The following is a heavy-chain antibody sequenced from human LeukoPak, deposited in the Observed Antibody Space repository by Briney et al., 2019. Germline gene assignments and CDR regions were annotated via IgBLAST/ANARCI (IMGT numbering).Heavy chain of an antibody. CDR1: GYTFTSYG. V-gene: IGHV1-18*01. CDR2: ISAYNGNT. Sequence: GASVKVSCKSAGYTFTSYGISWVRQAPGQGLEWMGWISAYNGNTNYAQKLQGRVTMTTDTSTGTAYMEVRSLRSDDTAVYYCARASRDYGSGSSDYWGQGTLVTVSS. J-gene: IGHJ4*02. CDR3: ARASRDYGSGSSDY. D-gene: IGHD3-10*01.